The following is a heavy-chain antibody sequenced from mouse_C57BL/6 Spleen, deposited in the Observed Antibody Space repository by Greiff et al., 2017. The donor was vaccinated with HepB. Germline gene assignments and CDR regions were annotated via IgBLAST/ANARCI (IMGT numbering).Heavy chain of an antibody. J-gene: IGHJ2*01. D-gene: IGHD2-4*01. Sequence: VQLQESGAELARPGASVKMSCKASGYTFTSYTMHWVKQRPGQGLEWIGYINPSSGYTKYNQKFKDKATLTADKSSSTAYMQLSSLTSEDSAVYYCARPIYYDYGSLDYWGQGTTLTVSS. CDR1: GYTFTSYT. CDR2: INPSSGYT. V-gene: IGHV1-4*01. CDR3: ARPIYYDYGSLDY.